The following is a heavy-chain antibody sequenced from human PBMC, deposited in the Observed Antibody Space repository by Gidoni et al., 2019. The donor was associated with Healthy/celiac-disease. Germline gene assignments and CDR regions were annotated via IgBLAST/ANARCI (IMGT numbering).Heavy chain of an antibody. CDR2: ISYDGSNK. Sequence: QVQLVESGGGVVQPGRSLRLSCAASGFTFSSYGMHWVRQAPGKGLEWVAVISYDGSNKYYADSVKGRFTISRDNSKNTLYLQMNSLRAEDTAVYYCAKDHGVDYGDHPYYYYGMDVWGQGTTVTVSS. J-gene: IGHJ6*02. V-gene: IGHV3-30*18. D-gene: IGHD4-17*01. CDR3: AKDHGVDYGDHPYYYYGMDV. CDR1: GFTFSSYG.